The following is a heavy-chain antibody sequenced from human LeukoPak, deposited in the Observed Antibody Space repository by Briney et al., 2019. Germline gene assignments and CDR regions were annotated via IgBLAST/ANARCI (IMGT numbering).Heavy chain of an antibody. CDR1: GFTFSSYW. J-gene: IGHJ5*02. Sequence: PGGSLRLSCAASGFTFSSYWMHWIRQPPGKGLEWIGEINHSGSTNYNPSLKSRVTISVDTSKNQFSLKLSSVTAAGTAVYYCARHPSRRYSSSWYWFDPWGQGTLVTVSS. V-gene: IGHV4-34*01. D-gene: IGHD6-13*01. CDR2: INHSGST. CDR3: ARHPSRRYSSSWYWFDP.